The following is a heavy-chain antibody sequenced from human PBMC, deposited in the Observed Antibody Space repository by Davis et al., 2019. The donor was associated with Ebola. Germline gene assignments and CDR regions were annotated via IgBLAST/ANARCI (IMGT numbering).Heavy chain of an antibody. CDR1: GFAFSNYW. CDR2: IKQDGSEK. Sequence: GGSLRLSCAASGFAFSNYWMSWVRQAPGKGLGWVANIKQDGSEKYYVDSVRGRFTITRDNAKNSLYLQMNSLRAEDTAVYYCARTGDYYDSSGYYLFDYWGQGTLVTVSS. V-gene: IGHV3-7*01. D-gene: IGHD3-22*01. J-gene: IGHJ4*02. CDR3: ARTGDYYDSSGYYLFDY.